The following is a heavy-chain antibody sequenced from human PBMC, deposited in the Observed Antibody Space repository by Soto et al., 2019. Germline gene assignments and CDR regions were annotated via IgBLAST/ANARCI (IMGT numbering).Heavy chain of an antibody. CDR1: GGSVSSGSYY. D-gene: IGHD3-22*01. CDR2: IYYSGST. Sequence: QVQLQGSGPGLVKPSETLSLTCTVSGGSVSSGSYYWSWIRQPPGKGLEWIGYIYYSGSTNYNPSLKSRVTISVDTSKNQFSLKLSSVTAADTAVYYCAREVWYYDSSGMAFDIWGQGTMVTVSS. J-gene: IGHJ3*02. CDR3: AREVWYYDSSGMAFDI. V-gene: IGHV4-61*01.